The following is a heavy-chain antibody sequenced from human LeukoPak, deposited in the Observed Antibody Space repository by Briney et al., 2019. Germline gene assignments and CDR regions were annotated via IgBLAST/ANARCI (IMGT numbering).Heavy chain of an antibody. CDR2: IYHSGST. CDR3: ARGGDDDSSGYYYYFDY. CDR1: GYSISSGYY. Sequence: SETLSLTCTVSGYSISSGYYWGWIRQPPGKGLEWIGSIYHSGSTYYNPSLKSRVTISVDTSKNQFSLKLSSVTAADTAVYYCARGGDDDSSGYYYYFDYWGRGTLVAVSS. V-gene: IGHV4-38-2*02. D-gene: IGHD3-22*01. J-gene: IGHJ4*02.